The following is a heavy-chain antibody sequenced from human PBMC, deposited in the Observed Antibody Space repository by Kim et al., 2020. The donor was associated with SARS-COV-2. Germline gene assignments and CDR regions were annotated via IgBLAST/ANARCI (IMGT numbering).Heavy chain of an antibody. D-gene: IGHD3-22*01. Sequence: ASVKVSCKTSGYTFTHYAMHWVRQAPGQRLEWMGYISGDNGDTKYSKKFQGRVTITRDTSATTAYMELSSLTSEDTAVYYCARGAGGYAGYILDDWGQGT. J-gene: IGHJ4*02. CDR3: ARGAGGYAGYILDD. CDR1: GYTFTHYA. CDR2: ISGDNGDT. V-gene: IGHV1-3*01.